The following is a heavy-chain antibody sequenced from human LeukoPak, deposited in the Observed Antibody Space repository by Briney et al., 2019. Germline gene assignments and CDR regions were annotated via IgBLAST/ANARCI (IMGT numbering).Heavy chain of an antibody. D-gene: IGHD3-10*01. J-gene: IGHJ5*02. V-gene: IGHV3-30*12. Sequence: GGSLRLSCAASGFIFPAYGMHWVRQAPGKGLEWVACIYPDGNNKDYADSVKGRFTISRDNAKNSLYLQMNSLRAEDTAVYYCARERGSGSYYNDNWFDPWGQGTLVTVSS. CDR2: IYPDGNNK. CDR3: ARERGSGSYYNDNWFDP. CDR1: GFIFPAYG.